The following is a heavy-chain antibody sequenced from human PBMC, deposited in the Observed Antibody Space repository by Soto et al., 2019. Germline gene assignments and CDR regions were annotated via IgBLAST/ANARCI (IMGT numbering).Heavy chain of an antibody. Sequence: SETLSLTCTVSGDSISTNSYSWGWIRQPPGQGLEWIGLFYYSGSTHYNPSLKSRLTVSVDTSKNQFSLKLTSVTAADTAVYYCARDKITGLFDYWGQGTLVTVSS. CDR2: FYYSGST. J-gene: IGHJ4*02. V-gene: IGHV4-39*02. CDR1: GDSISTNSYS. CDR3: ARDKITGLFDY. D-gene: IGHD2-8*02.